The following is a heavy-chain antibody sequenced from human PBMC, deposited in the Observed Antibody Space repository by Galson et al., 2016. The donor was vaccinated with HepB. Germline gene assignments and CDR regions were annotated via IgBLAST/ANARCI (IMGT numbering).Heavy chain of an antibody. Sequence: LRLSCAASGFTFSTYAMSWVRQAPGKGLEWVSAISGNSYTTYYADSVKGRFTISRDNSKNSLFLQMNSLRAEDTAVYYCAKGLPRYNYDSNGYAGWGQGSLVTVSS. J-gene: IGHJ4*02. CDR2: ISGNSYTT. D-gene: IGHD3-22*01. CDR1: GFTFSTYA. CDR3: AKGLPRYNYDSNGYAG. V-gene: IGHV3-23*01.